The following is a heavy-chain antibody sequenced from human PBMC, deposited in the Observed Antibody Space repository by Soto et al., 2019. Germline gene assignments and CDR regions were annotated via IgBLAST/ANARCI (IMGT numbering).Heavy chain of an antibody. D-gene: IGHD1-26*01. J-gene: IGHJ4*02. CDR2: IYYSGST. CDR1: GGSISSGDYY. CDR3: AREDHRGVAPYFDY. V-gene: IGHV4-30-4*01. Sequence: QVQLQESGPGLVKPSQTLSLTCTVSGGSISSGDYYWSWIRQPPGKGLEWIGYIYYSGSTYYNPSLKSRVTIAVDTSKNQFSLKLSSVTAAATAVYYCAREDHRGVAPYFDYWGQGTLVTVSS.